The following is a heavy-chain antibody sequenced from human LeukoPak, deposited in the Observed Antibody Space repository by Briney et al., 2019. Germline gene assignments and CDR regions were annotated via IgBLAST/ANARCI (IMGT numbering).Heavy chain of an antibody. D-gene: IGHD2-2*01. CDR1: GFTFSDSW. V-gene: IGHV3-74*01. J-gene: IGHJ4*02. CDR2: INTDGSST. Sequence: PGGSLRLSCAASGFTFSDSWMHWVRQAPGKGLVWVSRINTDGSSTRYADSVKGRFTISRDNAKNTLYLQMNSLRAEDTAVYYCARDLGYCSSTSCSGLDYWGQGTLVTVSS. CDR3: ARDLGYCSSTSCSGLDY.